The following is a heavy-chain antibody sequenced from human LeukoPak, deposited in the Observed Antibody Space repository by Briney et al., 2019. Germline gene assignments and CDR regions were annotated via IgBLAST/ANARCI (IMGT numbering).Heavy chain of an antibody. D-gene: IGHD3-9*01. CDR1: GFTFSDYY. Sequence: GGSLRLSCAASGFTFSDYYMSWIRQAPGRGLEWVSYISGDSSYTSYADSVKGRFTISRDNAQNSLYLQMDSLGAEDTAVYYCARWLGSVDWLRDHWPRGNLVSVSS. CDR2: ISGDSSYT. J-gene: IGHJ4*02. CDR3: ARWLGSVDWLRDH. V-gene: IGHV3-11*03.